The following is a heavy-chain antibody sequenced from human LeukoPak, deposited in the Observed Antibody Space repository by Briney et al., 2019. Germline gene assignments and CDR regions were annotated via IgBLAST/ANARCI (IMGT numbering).Heavy chain of an antibody. CDR2: ISYDGSNK. Sequence: PGGSLRLSCAASGFTFSTYGMHWVRQAPGKGLEWVAVISYDGSNKYYADSVKGRFTISRDNSKNTLYLQMNSLRAEDTAVYYCEKLSGDDAFDIWGQGTMVTVSS. CDR3: EKLSGDDAFDI. CDR1: GFTFSTYG. J-gene: IGHJ3*02. V-gene: IGHV3-30*18. D-gene: IGHD3-10*01.